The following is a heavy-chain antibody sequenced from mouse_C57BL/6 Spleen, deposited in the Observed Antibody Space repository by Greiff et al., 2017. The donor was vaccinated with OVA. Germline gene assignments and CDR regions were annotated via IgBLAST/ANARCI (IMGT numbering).Heavy chain of an antibody. Sequence: QVQLKQPGAELVRPGSSVKLSCKASGYTFTSYWMHWVKQRPIQGLEWIGNIDPSDSETHYNQKFKDKATLTVDKSSSTAYMQLSSLTSEDSAVYFCARGGWDGYSYYFDYWGQGTTLTVSS. V-gene: IGHV1-52*01. CDR1: GYTFTSYW. CDR2: IDPSDSET. D-gene: IGHD2-3*01. CDR3: ARGGWDGYSYYFDY. J-gene: IGHJ2*01.